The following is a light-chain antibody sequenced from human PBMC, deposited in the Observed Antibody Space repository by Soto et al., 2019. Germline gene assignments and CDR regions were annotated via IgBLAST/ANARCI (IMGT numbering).Light chain of an antibody. J-gene: IGKJ5*01. CDR1: QSVRSD. CDR3: QQYNNWPPIT. CDR2: GAS. V-gene: IGKV3-15*01. Sequence: EVVMTQSPATLSVSPGERATLSCWASQSVRSDLAWYQRKPGQTPRLLIYGASTRAPGIPARFSGSGSGTEFTLTISSLQSEDFAVYYCQQYNNWPPITFGQGTRLEI.